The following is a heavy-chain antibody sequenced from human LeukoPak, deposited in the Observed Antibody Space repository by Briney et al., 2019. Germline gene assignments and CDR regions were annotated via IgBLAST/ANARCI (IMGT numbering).Heavy chain of an antibody. Sequence: PSETLSLTCTVSGDSISSGNYYWSWVRQPAGKGLEWIGRIYTSGSTNYNPSLKSRVTMSVDTSKNQFSLKLSSVTAADTAVYYCARARVGAWDYWGQGTLVTVSS. V-gene: IGHV4-61*02. CDR1: GDSISSGNYY. CDR3: ARARVGAWDY. D-gene: IGHD1-26*01. J-gene: IGHJ4*02. CDR2: IYTSGST.